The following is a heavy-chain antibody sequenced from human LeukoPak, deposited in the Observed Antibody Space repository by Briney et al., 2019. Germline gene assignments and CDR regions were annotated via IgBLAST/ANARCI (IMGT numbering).Heavy chain of an antibody. D-gene: IGHD2-15*01. CDR1: GGTFSSYA. CDR3: ARESMSGGYFDY. CDR2: IIPIFGTA. Sequence: SVKVSCKASGGTFSSYAISWVRQAPGQGLEWMGGIIPIFGTANYAQKFQGRVTITADESTSTAYMELSSLRSEDTAVYYCARESMSGGYFDYWGQGTLVTVSS. J-gene: IGHJ4*02. V-gene: IGHV1-69*13.